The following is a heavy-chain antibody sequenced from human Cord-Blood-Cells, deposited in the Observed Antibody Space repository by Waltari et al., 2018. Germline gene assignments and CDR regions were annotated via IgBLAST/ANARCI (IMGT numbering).Heavy chain of an antibody. Sequence: QVQLQQWGAGLLKPSETLSLTCAVYGGSFSGYYWSWIRQPPGKGMEWSGEINHSGSTNYNPSLKSRVTISVDTSKNQFSLKLSSVTAADTAVYYCARGLVGRGPNWGWYFDLWGRGTLVTVSS. CDR2: INHSGST. CDR3: ARGLVGRGPNWGWYFDL. CDR1: GGSFSGYY. D-gene: IGHD7-27*01. J-gene: IGHJ2*01. V-gene: IGHV4-34*01.